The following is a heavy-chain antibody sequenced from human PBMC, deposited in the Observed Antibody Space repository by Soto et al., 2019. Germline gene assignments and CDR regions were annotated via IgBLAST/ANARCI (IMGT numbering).Heavy chain of an antibody. V-gene: IGHV2-5*02. CDR1: GFSFSTSGVG. D-gene: IGHD3-9*01. Sequence: QITLKESGPTLVKPTQTLTLTCTFSGFSFSTSGVGVGWIRQPPGKALEWLALLYWDDNKRYIPSLKNKLTITKHTSKNQVIHTMTDMDPLYTAPYYSNRYYDLLTGHPWFDPWGKGTLVTVSS. J-gene: IGHJ5*02. CDR2: LYWDDNK. CDR3: NRYYDLLTGHPWFDP.